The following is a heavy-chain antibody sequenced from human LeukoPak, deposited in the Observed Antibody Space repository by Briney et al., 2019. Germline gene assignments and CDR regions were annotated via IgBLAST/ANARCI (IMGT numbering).Heavy chain of an antibody. Sequence: SETLSLTCAISGGSISSNYWSWIRQPPGNGLEWIGYCHYSGNTNYNPSLKSRATISVDMSKNEFSLTLNSVTAADTAVYYCARSASSTSRSAFDIWGQGTRVTASS. J-gene: IGHJ3*02. CDR1: GGSISSNY. V-gene: IGHV4-59*13. CDR3: ARSASSTSRSAFDI. CDR2: CHYSGNT.